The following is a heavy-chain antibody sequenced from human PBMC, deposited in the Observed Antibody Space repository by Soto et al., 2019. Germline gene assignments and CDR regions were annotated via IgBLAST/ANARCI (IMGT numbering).Heavy chain of an antibody. CDR1: GGTFSSYA. V-gene: IGHV1-69*13. CDR2: IIPIFGTA. Sequence: SVKVSCKASGGTFSSYAISWVRQAPGQGLEWMGGIIPIFGTANYAQKFQGRVTVTADESTSTAYMELSSLRSEDTAVYYCARDRVNGDYVVAEYFQHWGQGTLVTVSS. CDR3: ARDRVNGDYVVAEYFQH. D-gene: IGHD4-17*01. J-gene: IGHJ1*01.